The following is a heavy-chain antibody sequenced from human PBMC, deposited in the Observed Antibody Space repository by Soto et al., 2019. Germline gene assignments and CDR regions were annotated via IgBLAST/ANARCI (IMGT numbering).Heavy chain of an antibody. D-gene: IGHD6-13*01. CDR2: IYYSGST. CDR1: GGSISSYY. J-gene: IGHJ6*02. Sequence: SETLSLTCTVSGGSISSYYWSWIRQPPGKGLEWIGYIYYSGSTNYNPSLKSRVTISVDTSKNQFSLKLSSVTAADTAVYYCARVGAFSSSWSYYYYGMDVWGQGTAVTVSS. CDR3: ARVGAFSSSWSYYYYGMDV. V-gene: IGHV4-59*01.